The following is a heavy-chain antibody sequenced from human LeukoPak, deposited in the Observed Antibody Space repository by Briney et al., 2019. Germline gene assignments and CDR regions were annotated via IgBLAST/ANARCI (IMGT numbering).Heavy chain of an antibody. CDR2: IISGGGST. Sequence: SGGSLRLSCAASGFTFSTYAMTWVRQAPGKGLEWVSTIISGGGSTYYADSVKGRFTISRDNFKNTLYLQMNSLRAEDTAVYYCARGDHYYHSERHYYFDYWGQGTLVTVSS. CDR3: ARGDHYYHSERHYYFDY. J-gene: IGHJ4*02. V-gene: IGHV3-23*01. D-gene: IGHD3-22*01. CDR1: GFTFSTYA.